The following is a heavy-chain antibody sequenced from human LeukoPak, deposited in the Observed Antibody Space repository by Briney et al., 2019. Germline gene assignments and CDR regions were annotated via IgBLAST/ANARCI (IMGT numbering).Heavy chain of an antibody. V-gene: IGHV3-23*01. Sequence: GGSLRLSCAASGFTFSSYAMSWVRQAPGKGLEWVSAISGSGGSTYYADSVKGRFTISRDNSKNTLYLQMNSLRAEDTAVYYCARKTGSYYYFDSWGQGTLVTVSP. CDR3: ARKTGSYYYFDS. CDR1: GFTFSSYA. J-gene: IGHJ4*02. CDR2: ISGSGGST. D-gene: IGHD1-26*01.